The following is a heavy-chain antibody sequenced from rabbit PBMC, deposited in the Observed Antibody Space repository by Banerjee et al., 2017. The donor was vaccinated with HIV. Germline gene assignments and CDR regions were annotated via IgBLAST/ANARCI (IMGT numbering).Heavy chain of an antibody. CDR3: ATGSGWGGTRLDL. J-gene: IGHJ3*01. CDR1: GIDFSSYYY. CDR2: IVAGSSGST. V-gene: IGHV1S40*01. Sequence: QSLEESGGGLVQPEGTLTLTCTASGIDFSSYYYMCWVRQAPGKGLQWIACIVAGSSGSTYYASWAKGRFTISKTSSTMVTLQMTSLTAADTATYFCATGSGWGGTRLDLWGQGTLVTV. D-gene: IGHD4-1*01.